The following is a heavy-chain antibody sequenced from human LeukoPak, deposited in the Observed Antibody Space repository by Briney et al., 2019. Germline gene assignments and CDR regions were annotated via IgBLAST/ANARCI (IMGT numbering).Heavy chain of an antibody. J-gene: IGHJ2*01. Sequence: GGSLRLSCAASGFTFSNAWMSWVRQVPGKGLERVGRIKNKTDGGTPDYAAPVKGRFTISRDDSKNTVYLQMNSLKTEDTALYYCTTTWELRYHWYFDLWGRGTLVTVSS. CDR2: IKNKTDGGTP. V-gene: IGHV3-15*01. D-gene: IGHD1-26*01. CDR1: GFTFSNAW. CDR3: TTTWELRYHWYFDL.